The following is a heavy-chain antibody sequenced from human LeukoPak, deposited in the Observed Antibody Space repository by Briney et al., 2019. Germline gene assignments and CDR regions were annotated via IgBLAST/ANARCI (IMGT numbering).Heavy chain of an antibody. D-gene: IGHD3-22*01. CDR2: IYSGGST. CDR1: GFTVSSNY. CDR3: ARANPVYYDSAMGY. V-gene: IGHV3-53*01. Sequence: GGPLRLSCAASGFTVSSNYMSWVRQAPGKGLEWVSVIYSGGSTYYADSVKGRFTISRDNSKNTLYLQMNSLRAEDTAVYYCARANPVYYDSAMGYWGQGTLVTVSS. J-gene: IGHJ4*02.